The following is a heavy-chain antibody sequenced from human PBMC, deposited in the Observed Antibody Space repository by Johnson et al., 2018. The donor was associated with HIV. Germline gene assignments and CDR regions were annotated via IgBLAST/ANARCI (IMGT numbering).Heavy chain of an antibody. J-gene: IGHJ3*02. CDR1: GFTFGDYA. CDR2: IRSKAYGGTT. CDR3: AKDRLAMGILEI. D-gene: IGHD5-18*01. V-gene: IGHV3-49*04. Sequence: VQLVESGGGLVQPGRSLRLSCTASGFTFGDYAMSWVRQAPGKGLEWVGFIRSKAYGGTTEYAASVKGSFTITRDDSKSIADLQMNSLNTEDTAVYYCAKDRLAMGILEIWGQGTVVIVSS.